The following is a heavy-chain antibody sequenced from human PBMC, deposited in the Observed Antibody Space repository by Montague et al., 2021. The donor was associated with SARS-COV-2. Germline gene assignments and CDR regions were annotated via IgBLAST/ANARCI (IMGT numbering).Heavy chain of an antibody. D-gene: IGHD5-12*01. CDR3: ATSRGYSGYDDIFDY. V-gene: IGHV4-31*03. CDR1: GASISSSGYY. J-gene: IGHJ4*02. CDR2: IYYFGST. Sequence: TLSLTCSVSGASISSSGYYWSWIRQHPGKGLEWIGRIYYFGSTHYNPSFKSRATISEDTSKNQFSLKLTSVTAADTAVYYCATSRGYSGYDDIFDYWGQGTLVTVSS.